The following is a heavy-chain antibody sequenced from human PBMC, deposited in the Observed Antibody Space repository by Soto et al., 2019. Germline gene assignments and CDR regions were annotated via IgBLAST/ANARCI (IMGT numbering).Heavy chain of an antibody. Sequence: QVQLVQSGAEVKKPGASVKVSCKASGYTFINYYIHWVRQAPGQGLEWMGVIKPNCGRTVYAQKVTGRAILTSATSPSTVYVELSSLRSDDTDVYFCVRATAARQSDYSYHYYLHIWGKGTTVTVSS. CDR1: GYTFINYY. CDR2: IKPNCGRT. CDR3: VRATAARQSDYSYHYYLHI. D-gene: IGHD6-6*01. J-gene: IGHJ6*03. V-gene: IGHV1-46*03.